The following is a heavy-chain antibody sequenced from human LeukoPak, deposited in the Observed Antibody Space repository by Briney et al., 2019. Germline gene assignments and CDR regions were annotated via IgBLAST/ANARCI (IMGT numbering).Heavy chain of an antibody. CDR3: AKDKVAVPGTDY. CDR1: GFTFRSYG. D-gene: IGHD6-19*01. V-gene: IGHV3-30*18. CDR2: ISSDGTNK. J-gene: IGHJ4*02. Sequence: GGSLRLSCAASGFTFRSYGMHWVRQAPGKGLEWVAVISSDGTNKYYADSVKGRFTISRDDYKNTVYLQMSSLKSEDTAVYYCAKDKVAVPGTDYWGRGSLVTVSS.